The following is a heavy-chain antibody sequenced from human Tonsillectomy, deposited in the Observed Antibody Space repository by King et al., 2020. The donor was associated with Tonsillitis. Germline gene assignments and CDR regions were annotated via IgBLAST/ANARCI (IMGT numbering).Heavy chain of an antibody. CDR1: GYSFTGYY. J-gene: IGHJ2*01. Sequence: EQLVQSGAEVKKPGASVKVSCKASGYSFTGYYMHWVRPAPGQGLEWMGWINPNSGGTNYAQKFQGRVTMTRDTSISTAYMELRRLRSDDTAVYYCARVDVDVAVAGWYFDLWGRGTLVTVSS. CDR3: ARVDVDVAVAGWYFDL. CDR2: INPNSGGT. D-gene: IGHD6-19*01. V-gene: IGHV1-2*02.